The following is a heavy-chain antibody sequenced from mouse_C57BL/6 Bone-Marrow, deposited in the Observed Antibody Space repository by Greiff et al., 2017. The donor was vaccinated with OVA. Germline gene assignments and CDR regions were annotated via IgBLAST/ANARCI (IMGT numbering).Heavy chain of an antibody. CDR1: GFSFNTYA. J-gene: IGHJ3*01. Sequence: EVMLVESGGGLVQPKGSLKLSCAASGFSFNTYAMNWVRQAPGKGLEWVARIRSKSNNYATYYADSVKDRFTISRDDSESMLYLQMNNLKTEDTAMYYCVRPAYYYGFAYWGQGTLVTVSA. V-gene: IGHV10-1*01. CDR3: VRPAYYYGFAY. D-gene: IGHD1-1*01. CDR2: IRSKSNNYAT.